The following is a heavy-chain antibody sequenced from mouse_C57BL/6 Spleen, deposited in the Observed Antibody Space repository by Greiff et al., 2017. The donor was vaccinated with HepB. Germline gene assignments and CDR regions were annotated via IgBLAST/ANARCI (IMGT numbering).Heavy chain of an antibody. J-gene: IGHJ4*01. CDR2: ISSGSSTI. Sequence: EVKLQESGGGLVKPGGSLKLSCAASGFTFSDYGMHWVRQAPEKGLEWVAYISSGSSTIYYADTVKGRFTISRDNAKNTLFLQMTSLRSEDTAMYYCARRDWDYAMDYWGQGTSVTVSS. D-gene: IGHD4-1*01. CDR3: ARRDWDYAMDY. V-gene: IGHV5-17*01. CDR1: GFTFSDYG.